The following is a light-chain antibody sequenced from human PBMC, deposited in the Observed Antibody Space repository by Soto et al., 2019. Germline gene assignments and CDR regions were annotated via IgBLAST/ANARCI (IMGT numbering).Light chain of an antibody. CDR3: LLSYSGARV. CDR2: DTS. J-gene: IGLJ3*02. V-gene: IGLV7-46*01. Sequence: QAVVTQEPSLTVSPGGTVTLTCGSSTGTVTSGHYPYWFQQKPGQAPRTLIYDTSKKPFWTPARFSGSLLGGKAALTLSGAQPEDEADYYCLLSYSGARVFGGGTKLTVL. CDR1: TGTVTSGHY.